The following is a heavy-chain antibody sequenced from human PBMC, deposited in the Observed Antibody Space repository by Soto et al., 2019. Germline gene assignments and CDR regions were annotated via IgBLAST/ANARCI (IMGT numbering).Heavy chain of an antibody. V-gene: IGHV3-43*01. Sequence: EVQLVESGGVVVQPGGSLRLSCAASGFTFDDYTMHWVRQAPGKGLEWVSLISWDGGSTYYADSVKGRFTISRDNSKNSLYLQMNSLRTEETALYYCAKGAIRHLVVITPLDYWGQGTLVTVSS. CDR2: ISWDGGST. CDR3: AKGAIRHLVVITPLDY. D-gene: IGHD3-22*01. CDR1: GFTFDDYT. J-gene: IGHJ4*02.